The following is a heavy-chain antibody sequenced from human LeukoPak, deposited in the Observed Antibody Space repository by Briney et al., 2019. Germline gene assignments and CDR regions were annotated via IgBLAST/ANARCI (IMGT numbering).Heavy chain of an antibody. J-gene: IGHJ5*02. V-gene: IGHV4-39*07. D-gene: IGHD3-10*01. CDR2: IYNNGHT. Sequence: SETLSLTCSLSSDSIRSSSYYWGWIRQPPGKGLEWIGSIYNNGHTHYNPSLNRRLTISVDTSNNQFSLKLTSLIAADTAVYYCARDLRSYYGSGTNYLDPWGQGTLVIVSS. CDR1: SDSIRSSSYY. CDR3: ARDLRSYYGSGTNYLDP.